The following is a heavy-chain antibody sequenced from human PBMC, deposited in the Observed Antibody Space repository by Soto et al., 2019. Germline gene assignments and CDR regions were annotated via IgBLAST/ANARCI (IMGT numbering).Heavy chain of an antibody. CDR1: GFTFSSYA. CDR2: ISYDGSNK. J-gene: IGHJ4*02. D-gene: IGHD4-17*01. CDR3: ANGLRVVY. V-gene: IGHV3-30-3*01. Sequence: PVGSLRLSCAASGFTFSSYAMHWVRQAPGKGLEWVAVISYDGSNKYYADSVKGRFTISRDNSKNTLYLQMNSLRAEDTAVYYCANGLRVVYRGQGTLVTVSS.